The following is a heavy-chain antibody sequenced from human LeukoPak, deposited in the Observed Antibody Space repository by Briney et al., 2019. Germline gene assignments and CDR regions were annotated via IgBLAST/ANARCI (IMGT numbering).Heavy chain of an antibody. J-gene: IGHJ4*02. CDR1: GFTFNEYR. CDR3: ARDFPDTTVTNPFDY. CDR2: IKEDGSKK. D-gene: IGHD4-17*01. Sequence: GGSLRLSCAASGFTFNEYRMNWVRQAPGKGLEWVANIKEDGSKKYYVDSVKGRFTISRDNAKNSLYLQMNSLRAEDTAVYYCARDFPDTTVTNPFDYWGQGTLVTVSS. V-gene: IGHV3-7*01.